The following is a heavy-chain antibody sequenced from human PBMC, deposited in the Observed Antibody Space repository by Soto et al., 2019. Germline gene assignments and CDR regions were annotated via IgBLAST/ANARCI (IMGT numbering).Heavy chain of an antibody. V-gene: IGHV4-39*01. CDR1: GGSISSSSYY. D-gene: IGHD3-10*01. CDR3: ARNYGSGSYIMGYYYGMDV. Sequence: SETLSLTCTVSGGSISSSSYYWGGIRHPPGKGLEWIGSIYYSGSTYYNPSLKSRVTISVDTSKNQFSLKLSSVTAADTAVYYCARNYGSGSYIMGYYYGMDVWGQGTTVTVSS. CDR2: IYYSGST. J-gene: IGHJ6*02.